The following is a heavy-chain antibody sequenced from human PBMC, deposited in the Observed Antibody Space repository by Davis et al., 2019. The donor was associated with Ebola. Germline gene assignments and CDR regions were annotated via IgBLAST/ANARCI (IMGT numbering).Heavy chain of an antibody. CDR1: GFTFDDYA. CDR2: ISGSSRTI. CDR3: ARQSGWYSPGAAFDY. V-gene: IGHV3-48*02. J-gene: IGHJ4*02. D-gene: IGHD6-19*01. Sequence: GGSLRLSCAASGFTFDDYAMHWVRQAPGKGLEWVSYISGSSRTIYYADSVKGRFTISRDNAKNSLYLQMYSLRDEDTAVYYCARQSGWYSPGAAFDYWGQGTLVTVSS.